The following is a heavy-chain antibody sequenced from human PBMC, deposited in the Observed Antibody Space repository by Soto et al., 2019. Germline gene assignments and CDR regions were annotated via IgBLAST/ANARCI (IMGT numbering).Heavy chain of an antibody. V-gene: IGHV3-23*01. CDR1: GFTFSSYA. Sequence: GGSLRLSCAASGFTFSSYAMSWVLQAPGKGLEWVSTISGSGSSTYYADSVKGRFTISRDNSKNTLFLQMNSLRAEDTAVYYCARYFLTGYYYYYYGMDVWGQGTTVTVSS. D-gene: IGHD3-9*01. CDR3: ARYFLTGYYYYYYGMDV. J-gene: IGHJ6*02. CDR2: ISGSGSST.